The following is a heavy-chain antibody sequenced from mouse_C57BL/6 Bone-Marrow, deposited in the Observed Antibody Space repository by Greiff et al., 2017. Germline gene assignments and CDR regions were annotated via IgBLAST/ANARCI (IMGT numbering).Heavy chain of an antibody. CDR2: ILPGSGST. Sequence: VKLMESGAELMKPGASVKLSCKATGYTFTGYWIEWVKQRPGHGLEWIGEILPGSGSTNYNETFKGKATFTADTSSNTAYMQLISLTTDDSAIYSCARWGPRYFDFWGTGTTVTVSS. J-gene: IGHJ1*03. V-gene: IGHV1-9*01. CDR3: ARWGPRYFDF. CDR1: GYTFTGYW.